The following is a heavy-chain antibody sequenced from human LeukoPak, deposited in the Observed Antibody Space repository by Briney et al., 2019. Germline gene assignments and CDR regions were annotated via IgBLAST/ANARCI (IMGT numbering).Heavy chain of an antibody. D-gene: IGHD3-10*01. Sequence: GGSLRLSCAASGFTFRNYVIHWVRQAPGRGLEWVAVTSSDLNVKLYADSVKGRFTISRDNSRGTLYLQMNSLRPEDTAIYYCAREGYYGSGSPPSLYFDYWGQGTLVTVSS. CDR2: TSSDLNVK. CDR1: GFTFRNYV. J-gene: IGHJ4*02. CDR3: AREGYYGSGSPPSLYFDY. V-gene: IGHV3-30-3*01.